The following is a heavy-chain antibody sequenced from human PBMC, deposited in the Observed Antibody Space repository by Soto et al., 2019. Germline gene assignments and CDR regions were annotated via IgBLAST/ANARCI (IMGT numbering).Heavy chain of an antibody. Sequence: QVQLVQSGAEVKKPGSSVKVSCKTSGGPFNNHAINWVRQAPGQGLEWVGLVIPTLATADYAQKFQGRVTMTADEGTNTASMALSSLRSDDTGVYDCASDYGEIDAFDIWCQGTLVTVSS. CDR1: GGPFNNHA. CDR3: ASDYGEIDAFDI. V-gene: IGHV1-69*01. CDR2: VIPTLATA. J-gene: IGHJ3*02. D-gene: IGHD4-17*01.